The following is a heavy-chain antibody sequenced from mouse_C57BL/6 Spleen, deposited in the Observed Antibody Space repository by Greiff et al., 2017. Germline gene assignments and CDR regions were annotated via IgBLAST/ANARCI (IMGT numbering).Heavy chain of an antibody. V-gene: IGHV10-3*01. CDR1: GFTFNTYA. D-gene: IGHD1-1*01. Sequence: DVQLQESGGGLVQPKGSLKLSCAASGFTFNTYAMHWVRQAPGTGLEWVARIRSKSSNYATYYADSVKDRFTISRDDSQSMLYLQMNNQKTEDTAMYYCVRETTVPHAMDYWGQGTSVTVSS. CDR3: VRETTVPHAMDY. J-gene: IGHJ4*01. CDR2: IRSKSSNYAT.